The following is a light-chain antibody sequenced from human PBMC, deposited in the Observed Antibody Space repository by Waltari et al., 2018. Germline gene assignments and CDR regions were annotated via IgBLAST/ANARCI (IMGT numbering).Light chain of an antibody. V-gene: IGLV2-23*01. CDR1: SSYVGGYSL. CDR3: CSYAGYSTYV. Sequence: QSALTQPASVSGSPGQSITISCTGTSSYVGGYSLVSWYQQHPGKAPKLILYEDRKRPSGVSDRFSGSTSGNTASLTISGLQAEDEADYFCCSYAGYSTYVFGTGTKVTVL. J-gene: IGLJ1*01. CDR2: EDR.